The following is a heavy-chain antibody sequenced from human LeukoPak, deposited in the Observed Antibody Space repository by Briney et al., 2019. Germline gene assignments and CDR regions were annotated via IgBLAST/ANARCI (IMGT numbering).Heavy chain of an antibody. CDR1: GGSISSSSYY. CDR3: ARHFKPQYSSSWYGY. CDR2: IYYSGST. D-gene: IGHD6-13*01. V-gene: IGHV4-39*01. Sequence: SETLSLTCAVSGGSISSSSYYWGWIRQPPGKGLEWIGSIYYSGSTYYNPSLKSRVTISVDTSKNQFSLKLSSVTAADTAVYYCARHFKPQYSSSWYGYWGQGTLVTVSS. J-gene: IGHJ4*02.